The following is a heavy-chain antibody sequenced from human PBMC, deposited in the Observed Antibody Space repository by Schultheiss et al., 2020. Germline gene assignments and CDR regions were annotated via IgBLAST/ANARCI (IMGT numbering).Heavy chain of an antibody. D-gene: IGHD2-8*02. CDR2: IYSSGVT. J-gene: IGHJ4*02. Sequence: SETLSLTCTVSGGSISSFTYYWGWIRQPPGKGLEWIGTIYSSGVTYYNPSLKSRVTMFVDTSKNQFSLKLSSVTAADTAVYYCATHYCTRGPFYFDYWGQGSLVTVSS. V-gene: IGHV4-39*01. CDR3: ATHYCTRGPFYFDY. CDR1: GGSISSFTYY.